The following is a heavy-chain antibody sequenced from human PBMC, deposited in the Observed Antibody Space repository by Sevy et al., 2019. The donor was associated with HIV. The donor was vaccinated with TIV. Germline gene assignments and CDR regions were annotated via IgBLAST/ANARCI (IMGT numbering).Heavy chain of an antibody. J-gene: IGHJ4*02. CDR3: ARDLEFYDYGDYGPAVMPDY. V-gene: IGHV3-33*01. CDR1: GFTFSSYG. CDR2: IWFDGSNT. Sequence: GGSLRLSCAASGFTFSSYGMHWVRQAPGKGLEWVAVIWFDGSNTYYADSVKGGFTISRDSAKNTLHLQMNSLRAEDTAVYYCARDLEFYDYGDYGPAVMPDYWGQGTLVTVSS. D-gene: IGHD4-17*01.